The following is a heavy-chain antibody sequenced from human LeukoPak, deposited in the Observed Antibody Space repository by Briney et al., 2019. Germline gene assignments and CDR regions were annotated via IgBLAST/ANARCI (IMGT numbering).Heavy chain of an antibody. CDR2: ISWSSDDI. D-gene: IGHD3-22*01. V-gene: IGHV3-9*03. CDR3: VKEVRGSGFLDR. J-gene: IGHJ5*02. CDR1: GFTFSSYA. Sequence: GGSLRLSCAASGFTFSSYAMSWVRQAPGKGLEWVSGISWSSDDIVYAGSVKGRFTISRDNAKNSLYLQMDSLRVEDMAIYYCVKEVRGSGFLDRWGQGTLVTVSP.